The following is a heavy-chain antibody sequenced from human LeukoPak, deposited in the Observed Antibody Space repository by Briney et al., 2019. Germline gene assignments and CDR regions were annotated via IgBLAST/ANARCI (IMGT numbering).Heavy chain of an antibody. Sequence: GGSLRLSCAAFGFTVSTTYMNWVRQAPGKGLEWASTLYSGGSTHYADSVKGRFTVSRDNSKNTLYLQMNSLRAEDTAIYYCVRDSLDSPYTSGWYGNWGQGIRVTVSS. D-gene: IGHD6-13*01. V-gene: IGHV3-53*01. CDR1: GFTVSTTY. CDR3: VRDSLDSPYTSGWYGN. J-gene: IGHJ4*02. CDR2: LYSGGST.